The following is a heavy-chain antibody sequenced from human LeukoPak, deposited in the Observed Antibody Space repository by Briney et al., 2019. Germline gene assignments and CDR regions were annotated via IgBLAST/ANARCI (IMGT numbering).Heavy chain of an antibody. Sequence: GGSLRLSCAASGFTFSSYAMSWVRQAPGKGLEWVSAISGSGGSTYYADSVKGRFTISRDNSKNTLFLQMNSLRAEDTAVYYCAKRLGSSGWYYFDYWGQGTLVTVSS. CDR1: GFTFSSYA. CDR3: AKRLGSSGWYYFDY. V-gene: IGHV3-23*01. CDR2: ISGSGGST. D-gene: IGHD6-19*01. J-gene: IGHJ4*02.